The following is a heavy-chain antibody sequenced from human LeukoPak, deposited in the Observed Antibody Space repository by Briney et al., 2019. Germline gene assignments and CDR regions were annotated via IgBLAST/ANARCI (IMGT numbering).Heavy chain of an antibody. J-gene: IGHJ4*02. V-gene: IGHV4-59*01. CDR3: ARAVYMMSGTVAPFDY. D-gene: IGHD4-23*01. Sequence: SETLTLTCNVSGGSISGFYWSWIRQPPGKGLEWIGYIYYSGSANYNPYLKSRVTISVDTSKNKFSLKLNSVTAADTAVYYCARAVYMMSGTVAPFDYWGQGTLVTVSS. CDR1: GGSISGFY. CDR2: IYYSGSA.